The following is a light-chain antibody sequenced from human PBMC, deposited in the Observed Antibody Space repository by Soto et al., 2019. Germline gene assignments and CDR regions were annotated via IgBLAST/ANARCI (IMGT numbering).Light chain of an antibody. V-gene: IGKV1-39*01. CDR1: QSISSY. CDR3: LQSYSTPT. CDR2: AAS. Sequence: DIQMTQSSSSLSASVGDRVTITCRASQSISSYLNWYQQKPGKAPKLLIYAASSLQSGVPSRFSGSGSGTDFTLTISSLQPEDFATYYCLQSYSTPTFGQGTKLEIK. J-gene: IGKJ2*01.